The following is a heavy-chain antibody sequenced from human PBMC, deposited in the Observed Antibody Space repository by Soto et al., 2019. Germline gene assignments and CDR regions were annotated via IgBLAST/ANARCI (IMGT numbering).Heavy chain of an antibody. CDR3: ARLGYCSGGSCRRGNWFDP. J-gene: IGHJ5*02. CDR1: GDTFTSYE. D-gene: IGHD2-15*01. Sequence: QVQLVQSGAEVKKPGASVKVSCKASGDTFTSYEINWVRQATGQGLEWMGWMNPNSGNTGYAQKFQGRVTMTRNTSISTGYMELRSLRSEDTAVYYCARLGYCSGGSCRRGNWFDPWGQGTLVTVSS. CDR2: MNPNSGNT. V-gene: IGHV1-8*01.